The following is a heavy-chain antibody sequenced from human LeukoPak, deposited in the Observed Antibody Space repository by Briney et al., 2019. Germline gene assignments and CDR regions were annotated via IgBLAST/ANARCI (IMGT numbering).Heavy chain of an antibody. D-gene: IGHD3-22*01. V-gene: IGHV3-74*01. J-gene: IGHJ4*02. CDR3: ARDRDYYDSSGYYAY. CDR1: GFTFSSYW. CDR2: INTDGSST. Sequence: PGGSLRLSCAASGFTFSSYWMHWVRQAPGKGLVWVSRINTDGSSTSYADSVKGRFTISGDNAKNTLYLQMNSLRAEDTAVYYCARDRDYYDSSGYYAYWGQGTLVTVSS.